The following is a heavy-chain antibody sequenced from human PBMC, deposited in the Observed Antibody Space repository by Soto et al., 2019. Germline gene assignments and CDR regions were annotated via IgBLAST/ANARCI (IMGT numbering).Heavy chain of an antibody. CDR2: IYPGDSDT. J-gene: IGHJ3*02. Sequence: PGESLKISCKGSGYSFTSYWIGWVRQMPGKGLEWMGIIYPGDSDTRYSPSFQGQVTISADKSISTAYLQWSSLKASDTAMYYCARGWTVPQRKRPRAFDIWGQGTMVTVSS. V-gene: IGHV5-51*01. D-gene: IGHD4-17*01. CDR1: GYSFTSYW. CDR3: ARGWTVPQRKRPRAFDI.